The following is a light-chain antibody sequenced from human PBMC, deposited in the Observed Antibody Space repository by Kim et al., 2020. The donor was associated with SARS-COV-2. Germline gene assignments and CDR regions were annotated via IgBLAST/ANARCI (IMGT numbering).Light chain of an antibody. CDR3: NSRDSSGNHLYV. CDR2: GKN. Sequence: SSELTQDPAVSVALGQTVRITCQGDSLRSYYASWYQQKPGQAPVLVIYGKNNRPSGIPDRFSGSSSGNTASLTNTGAQAEDEADYYCNSRDSSGNHLYVF. V-gene: IGLV3-19*01. CDR1: SLRSYY. J-gene: IGLJ1*01.